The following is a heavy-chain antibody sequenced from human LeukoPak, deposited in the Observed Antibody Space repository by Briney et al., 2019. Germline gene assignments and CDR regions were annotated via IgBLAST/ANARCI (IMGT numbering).Heavy chain of an antibody. J-gene: IGHJ4*02. CDR2: INADGTIT. D-gene: IGHD2-21*02. V-gene: IGHV3-74*01. CDR3: VRLAVTDTNY. CDR1: GFTFNTYY. Sequence: EGSLRLSCVASGFTFNTYYMHWVSQAPGERLVWVSFINADGTITKYADSVKGRFTISRDNAKSTVYLQMNGLRVEDTAMYYCVRLAVTDTNYWGQGSLVTVSS.